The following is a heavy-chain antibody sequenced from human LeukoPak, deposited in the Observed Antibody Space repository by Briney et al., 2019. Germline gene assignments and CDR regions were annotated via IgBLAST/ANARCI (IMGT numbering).Heavy chain of an antibody. CDR1: GGSISSSSYY. D-gene: IGHD3-22*01. CDR3: ARDMYYYDSSGAPTGY. CDR2: IYYSGST. V-gene: IGHV4-39*07. J-gene: IGHJ4*02. Sequence: PSETLSLTCTVSGGSISSSSYYWGWLRQPPGKGLEWIGSIYYSGSTYYNPSLKSRVTISVDTSKNQFSLKLSSVTAADTAVYYCARDMYYYDSSGAPTGYWGQGTLVTVSS.